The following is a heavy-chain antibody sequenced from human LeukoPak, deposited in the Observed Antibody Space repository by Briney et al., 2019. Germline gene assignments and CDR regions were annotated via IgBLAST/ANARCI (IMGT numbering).Heavy chain of an antibody. D-gene: IGHD2-15*01. CDR2: MRGSGGST. CDR1: GFTLSIYA. CDR3: AKKDCSGGSCPYYFDH. J-gene: IGHJ4*02. V-gene: IGHV3-23*01. Sequence: GGSLRLSCAASGFTLSIYAMRWVRQAPGKGLEWVSAMRGSGGSTYYADSVKGLFTISRDNSKNTLYLQMNSLRPEDTAVYYCAKKDCSGGSCPYYFDHWGQGTLVTVSS.